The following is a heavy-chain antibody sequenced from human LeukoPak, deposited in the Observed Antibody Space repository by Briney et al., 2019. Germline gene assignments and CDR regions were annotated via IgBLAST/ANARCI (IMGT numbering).Heavy chain of an antibody. CDR2: IKSKTDGGTT. CDR1: GFTFSNAW. D-gene: IGHD1-26*01. J-gene: IGHJ4*02. Sequence: GGSLRLSCAASGFTFSNAWMSWVRQAPGKGLEWVGRIKSKTDGGTTDYAAPVKGRFTISRDDSKNTLYLQMNSLRAEDTAVYYCAKDGYQWELLPFVDYWGQGTLVTVSS. V-gene: IGHV3-15*01. CDR3: AKDGYQWELLPFVDY.